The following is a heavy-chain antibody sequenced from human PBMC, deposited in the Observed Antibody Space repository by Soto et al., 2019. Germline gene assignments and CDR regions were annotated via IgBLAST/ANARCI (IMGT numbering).Heavy chain of an antibody. Sequence: QVQLVESGGGVVQPGRSLRLSCATSGFTFSSYGMHWVRQGPGKGLEWVAVIWYDGTNKYYADSVNGRFTISRDDSKNTQXLQRNSLRAEDTAVYYCARGPLTTVTTWGDWYFDLWGRGTLVTVSS. V-gene: IGHV3-33*01. CDR3: ARGPLTTVTTWGDWYFDL. J-gene: IGHJ2*01. CDR2: IWYDGTNK. CDR1: GFTFSSYG. D-gene: IGHD4-17*01.